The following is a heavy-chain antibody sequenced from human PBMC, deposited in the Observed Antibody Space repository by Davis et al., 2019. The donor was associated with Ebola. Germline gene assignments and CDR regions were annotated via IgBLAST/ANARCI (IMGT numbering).Heavy chain of an antibody. Sequence: PGGSLRLSCAASGFTFSSYSTNWVRQAPGKGLEWVSSISSSSSYIYYADSVKGRFTISRDNAKNSLYLQMNSLRAEDTAVYYCARSVDYYYYGMDVWGKGTTVTVSS. V-gene: IGHV3-21*01. CDR1: GFTFSSYS. J-gene: IGHJ6*04. CDR3: ARSVDYYYYGMDV. CDR2: ISSSSSYI.